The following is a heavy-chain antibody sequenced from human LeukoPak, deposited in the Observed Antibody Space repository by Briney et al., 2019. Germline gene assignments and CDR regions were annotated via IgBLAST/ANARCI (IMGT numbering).Heavy chain of an antibody. D-gene: IGHD3-22*01. Sequence: ASVKVSCKASGYTFTGYYMHWVRQAPGQGLEWMGWINPNSGGTNYSKKYQGRVTMTRDPSISTAYMELSSLRSEDTAVYYCARMSYYDRRGDNWLDPWGQGTLVIVSS. CDR2: INPNSGGT. CDR3: ARMSYYDRRGDNWLDP. CDR1: GYTFTGYY. J-gene: IGHJ5*02. V-gene: IGHV1-2*02.